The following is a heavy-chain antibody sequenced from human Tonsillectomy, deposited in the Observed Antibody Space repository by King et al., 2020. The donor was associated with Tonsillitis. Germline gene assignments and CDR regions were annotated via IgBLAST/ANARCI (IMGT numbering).Heavy chain of an antibody. Sequence: VQLQESGPGLVKPSETLSLTCTVSGGSISSYYWSWIRQPPGKGLEWIGYIYYSGSTNYNPSLKSRVTISVDTSKNQFSPKLSSVTAADTAVYYCARGRRGDSGGYYKNLYWNYWGQGTLVTVSS. D-gene: IGHD3-22*01. CDR3: ARGRRGDSGGYYKNLYWNY. CDR1: GGSISSYY. CDR2: IYYSGST. J-gene: IGHJ4*02. V-gene: IGHV4-59*01.